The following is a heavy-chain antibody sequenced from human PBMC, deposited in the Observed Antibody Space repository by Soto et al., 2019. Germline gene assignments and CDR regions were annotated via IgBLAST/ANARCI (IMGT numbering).Heavy chain of an antibody. CDR2: ISYDGSNK. Sequence: GGSLRLSCAASGFTFSSYGMHWVRQAPGKGLEWVAVISYDGSNKYYADSVKGRFTISRDNSKNTLYLQMNSLRAEDTAVYYCAKDPYDKCGAYGYFQHWCQGPLLSVST. J-gene: IGHJ1*01. CDR1: GFTFSSYG. D-gene: IGHD3-22*01. V-gene: IGHV3-30*18. CDR3: AKDPYDKCGAYGYFQH.